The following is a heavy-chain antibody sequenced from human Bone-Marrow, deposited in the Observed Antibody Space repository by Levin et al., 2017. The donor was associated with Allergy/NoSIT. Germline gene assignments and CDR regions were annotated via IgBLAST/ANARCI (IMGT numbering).Heavy chain of an antibody. J-gene: IGHJ4*02. D-gene: IGHD1-7*01. CDR1: GFTFSSYW. Sequence: GGSLRLSCVGSGFTFSSYWMHWVRQIPGKGLEWVSGIMWNSARMDYADSVKGRFTISRDNTKKSLYLEMNSLRVEDTALYYCVKDRSSVDNWNYGGPFESWGQGTLVTVSS. CDR2: IMWNSARM. V-gene: IGHV3-9*01. CDR3: VKDRSSVDNWNYGGPFES.